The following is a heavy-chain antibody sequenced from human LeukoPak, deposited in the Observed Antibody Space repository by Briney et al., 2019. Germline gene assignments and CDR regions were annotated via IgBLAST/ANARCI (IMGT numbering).Heavy chain of an antibody. CDR2: ISYDGSNK. CDR1: GFTFSSYG. D-gene: IGHD1-14*01. Sequence: PGGFLRLSCAASGFTFSSYGMHWVRQAPGKGLEWVAVISYDGSNKYYADSVKGRFTISRDNSKNTLYLQMNSLRAEDTAVYYCARVGGAPTGGLYYYYYYYMDVWGKGTTVTVSS. V-gene: IGHV3-30*03. J-gene: IGHJ6*03. CDR3: ARVGGAPTGGLYYYYYYYMDV.